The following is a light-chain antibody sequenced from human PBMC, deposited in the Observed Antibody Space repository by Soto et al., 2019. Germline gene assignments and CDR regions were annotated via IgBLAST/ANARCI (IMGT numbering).Light chain of an antibody. V-gene: IGLV2-11*01. CDR1: SSDVGGYNY. J-gene: IGLJ1*01. CDR3: CSYAGSYTYV. CDR2: DVS. Sequence: QPMLTQPASVSGSPAQRITTSCTETSSDVGGYNYVSWYQQHPGKAPKLMIYDVSKRPSGVPDRFSGSKSGNTASLTISGLQAEDEADYYCCSYAGSYTYVFGTGTTVTVL.